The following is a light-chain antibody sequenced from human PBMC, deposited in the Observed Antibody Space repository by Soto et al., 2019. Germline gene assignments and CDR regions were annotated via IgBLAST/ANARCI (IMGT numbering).Light chain of an antibody. Sequence: IPLTQSPSSLSASVGDRVTITCRASQGISSYLAWYQQKPGRAPKLLIYAASTLQSGVPSRFSGSGSGTDFTLTISRLQPEDFATYYCQQLNSYPLTFGPGTKVDMK. CDR3: QQLNSYPLT. CDR1: QGISSY. CDR2: AAS. V-gene: IGKV1-9*01. J-gene: IGKJ3*01.